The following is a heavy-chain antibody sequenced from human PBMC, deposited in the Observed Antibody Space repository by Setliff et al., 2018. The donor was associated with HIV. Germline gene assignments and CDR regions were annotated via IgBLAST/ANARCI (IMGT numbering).Heavy chain of an antibody. V-gene: IGHV3-30*04. CDR2: VSLDGSNK. CDR3: ARVRSVGYSRAWYAPGAY. D-gene: IGHD6-19*01. J-gene: IGHJ4*02. CDR1: GFTFSSYA. Sequence: GESLTISCVASGFTFSSYAMHWVRQAPGKGLEWVAVVSLDGSNKYYANYVKGRFTISGDNSKNTLYLHMNSLREEDSAVYYCARVRSVGYSRAWYAPGAYWGRGTLVTVSS.